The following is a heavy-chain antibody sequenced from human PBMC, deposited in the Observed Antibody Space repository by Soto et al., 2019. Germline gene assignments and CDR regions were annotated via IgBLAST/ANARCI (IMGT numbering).Heavy chain of an antibody. CDR1: GGSISSSSYY. D-gene: IGHD2-8*01. V-gene: IGHV4-39*01. J-gene: IGHJ5*02. CDR2: IYYSGST. CDR3: ARHFMVYAQGGGWFDP. Sequence: QLQLQESGPGLVKPSETLSLTCTVSGGSISSSSYYWGWIRQPPGKGLEWIASIYYSGSTYYNPSLKSRVTISVDTSKNQFSLKLSSVTAADTAVYYCARHFMVYAQGGGWFDPWGQGTLVTVSS.